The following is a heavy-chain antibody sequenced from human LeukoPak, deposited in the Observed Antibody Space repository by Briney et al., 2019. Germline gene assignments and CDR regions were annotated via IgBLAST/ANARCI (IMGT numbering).Heavy chain of an antibody. Sequence: ASAKSSCKASGYSLGSHHIHWGRHGPGQGLEWMGITYFNSDSATYAQKFQGRVSMTRDTSTSTVYLDLSSLTYEDTAVYYCARDNKWSSDYWGQGTLVTVSS. CDR2: TYFNSDSA. J-gene: IGHJ4*02. CDR1: GYSLGSHH. D-gene: IGHD2-15*01. CDR3: ARDNKWSSDY. V-gene: IGHV1-46*01.